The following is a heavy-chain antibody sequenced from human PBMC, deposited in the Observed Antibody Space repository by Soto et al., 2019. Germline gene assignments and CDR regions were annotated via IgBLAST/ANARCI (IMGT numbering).Heavy chain of an antibody. CDR2: IRSSGNII. J-gene: IGHJ6*02. V-gene: IGHV3-48*03. Sequence: GGSLRLSCAASGFTFSSYEMNWVRQAPGKGLEWISHIRSSGNIIYYADSVKGRFSISRDNAKNSLYLQMNSLRVEDTAVYYCARVGVGRFLEWLSGGMDVWRQGTTVTVSS. CDR3: ARVGVGRFLEWLSGGMDV. CDR1: GFTFSSYE. D-gene: IGHD3-3*01.